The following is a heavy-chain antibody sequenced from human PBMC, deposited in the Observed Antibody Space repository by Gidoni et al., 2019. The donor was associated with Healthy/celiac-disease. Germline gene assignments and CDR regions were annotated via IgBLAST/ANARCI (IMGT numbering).Heavy chain of an antibody. V-gene: IGHV3-64D*06. J-gene: IGHJ4*02. CDR2: ISSNGGST. CDR1: GFTFSSYA. D-gene: IGHD3-22*01. Sequence: EVQLVESGGGLVQPGGSRRLSGSAAGFTFSSYAMHWVRQAPGKGLEYVSAISSNGGSTYYADSVKGRFTLSRDNSKNTLYLQMSSLRAEDTAVYYCVKDSFYYDSSGRPFWGQGTLVTVSS. CDR3: VKDSFYYDSSGRPF.